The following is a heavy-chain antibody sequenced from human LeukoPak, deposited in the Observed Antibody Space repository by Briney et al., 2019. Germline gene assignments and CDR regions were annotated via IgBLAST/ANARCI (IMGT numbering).Heavy chain of an antibody. J-gene: IGHJ3*01. D-gene: IGHD5-12*01. CDR2: IYYSGST. V-gene: IGHV4-30-4*07. CDR1: GGSISSGGYS. Sequence: PSQTLSLTCAVSGGSISSGGYSWSWIRQPPGRGLEWIAYIYYSGSTNYNPSLKSRVTISIDTSKNQFSLKLTSVTAADTALYYCARRRKTSGQGPAAFDLWGQGTMVTVSS. CDR3: ARRRKTSGQGPAAFDL.